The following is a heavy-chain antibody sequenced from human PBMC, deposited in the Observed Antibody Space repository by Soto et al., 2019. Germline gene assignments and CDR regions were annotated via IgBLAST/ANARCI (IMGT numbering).Heavy chain of an antibody. Sequence: ASEKVSCKASGSTFTSYYMHWVRQAPGQGLEWMGIINPSGGSTSYAQKFQGRVTMTRDASTSTVYMELSSLRSEDTAVYYCARDRGYSGDDLPPGVGGMDEWGQGTTVTVSS. J-gene: IGHJ6*02. V-gene: IGHV1-46*01. CDR1: GSTFTSYY. CDR3: ARDRGYSGDDLPPGVGGMDE. CDR2: INPSGGST. D-gene: IGHD5-12*01.